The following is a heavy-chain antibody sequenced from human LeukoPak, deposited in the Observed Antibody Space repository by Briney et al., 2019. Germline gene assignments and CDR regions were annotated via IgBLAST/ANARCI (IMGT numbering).Heavy chain of an antibody. CDR3: ARGLNDSWTGENY. Sequence: SETLSLTCAVSGGSISSGGYSWSWIRQPPGKGLEWIGYIYYSGSTYYNPSLKSRATISVDTSKNQFSLKLSSVTAADTAVYYCARGLNDSWTGENYWGQGTLVTVSS. CDR1: GGSISSGGYS. CDR2: IYYSGST. J-gene: IGHJ4*02. D-gene: IGHD3-3*01. V-gene: IGHV4-30-4*07.